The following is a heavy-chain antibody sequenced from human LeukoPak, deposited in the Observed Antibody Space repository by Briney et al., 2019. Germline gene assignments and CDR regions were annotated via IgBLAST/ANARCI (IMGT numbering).Heavy chain of an antibody. V-gene: IGHV3-7*01. CDR2: IKQDGSEK. Sequence: GGSPRLSCAASGFTFSSYWMSWVRQAPGKGLEWVANIKQDGSEKYYVDSVKGRFTISRDNAKNSLYLQLNSLRAEDTAVYYCAKQRYGGEDYWGQGTLVTVSS. CDR3: AKQRYGGEDY. D-gene: IGHD3-16*01. CDR1: GFTFSSYW. J-gene: IGHJ4*02.